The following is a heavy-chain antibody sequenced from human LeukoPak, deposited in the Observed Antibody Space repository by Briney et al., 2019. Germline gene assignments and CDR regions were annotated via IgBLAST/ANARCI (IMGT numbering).Heavy chain of an antibody. Sequence: ASVKVSCKASGYTFTSYGISWVRQAPGQGLEWMGWISAYNGNTNYAQKLQGRVTITTDTSTSTAYMELRSLRSDDTAVYYCARESYIAARARLSDYWGQGTLVTVSS. CDR2: ISAYNGNT. D-gene: IGHD6-13*01. V-gene: IGHV1-18*01. J-gene: IGHJ4*02. CDR3: ARESYIAARARLSDY. CDR1: GYTFTSYG.